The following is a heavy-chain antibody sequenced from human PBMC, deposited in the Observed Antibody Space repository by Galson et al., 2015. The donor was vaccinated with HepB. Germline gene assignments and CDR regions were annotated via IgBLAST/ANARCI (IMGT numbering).Heavy chain of an antibody. CDR2: ISSNGGST. D-gene: IGHD6-19*01. Sequence: SLRLSCAASGFTFSSYAMHWVRQAPGKGLEYVSAISSNGGSTYYADSVKGRFTISRDNSKNTLYLQMSSLRAEDTAVYYCVKGQWLVQTGFDYWGQGTLVTVSS. J-gene: IGHJ4*02. CDR3: VKGQWLVQTGFDY. CDR1: GFTFSSYA. V-gene: IGHV3-64D*06.